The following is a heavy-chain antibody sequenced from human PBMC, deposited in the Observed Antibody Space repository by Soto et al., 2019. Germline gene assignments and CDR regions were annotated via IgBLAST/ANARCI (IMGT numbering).Heavy chain of an antibody. CDR1: SDSIAGENW. Sequence: QVQLQETGPGLVKPSETLSLTCTVSSDSIAGENWWSWVRQPPGMGLEWIGEIFHTGGTNYNPSVKGRVTMEVDKSKNQFSLKRISATASDTAVYYCVRVFSSGSGCMYYFEFWGQGSMVSVS. D-gene: IGHD6-25*01. J-gene: IGHJ4*02. V-gene: IGHV4-4*02. CDR3: VRVFSSGSGCMYYFEF. CDR2: IFHTGGT.